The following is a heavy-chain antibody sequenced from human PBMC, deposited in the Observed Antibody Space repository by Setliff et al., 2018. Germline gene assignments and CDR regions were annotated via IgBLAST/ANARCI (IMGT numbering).Heavy chain of an antibody. CDR3: AREGVDTRSSPDYRYYMDV. CDR2: IIPIFGTT. CDR1: GGTFKNYG. J-gene: IGHJ6*03. V-gene: IGHV1-69*05. Sequence: GASVKVSCKASGGTFKNYGISWVRQAPGQGLEWMGGIIPIFGTTNYAQKFQGRATIITDESTSTAYMELSSLTSDDTAVYYCAREGVDTRSSPDYRYYMDVWGQGTTVTVSS. D-gene: IGHD5-18*01.